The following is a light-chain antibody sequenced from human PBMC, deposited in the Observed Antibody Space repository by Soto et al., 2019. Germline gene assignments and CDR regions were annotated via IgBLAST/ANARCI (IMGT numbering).Light chain of an antibody. CDR3: QQYDDWPPWT. CDR2: RAS. CDR1: QSVHSR. Sequence: EIVMTQSPAALSVSPGDAATLSCRASQSVHSRLAWYQQKPGQAPRLLIYRASARASGIPARCRGSGSGTEFTLTISSLQSEDFAVYYCQQYDDWPPWTCGPGTKVEIK. J-gene: IGKJ1*01. V-gene: IGKV3-15*01.